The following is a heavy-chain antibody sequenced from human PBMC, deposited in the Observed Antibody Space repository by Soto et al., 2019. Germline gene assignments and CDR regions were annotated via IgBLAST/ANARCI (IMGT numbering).Heavy chain of an antibody. Sequence: LSLTCTVSGGSTNTRSDYWGWIRQPPGKGLEWIGSVYYSGSTYDNPSLQSRVTISVDTSRNQFSLKLMSVTAADTAVYFCARQPRGPGYGERGLYFDYWGQGTLVTVSS. D-gene: IGHD3-16*01. CDR3: ARQPRGPGYGERGLYFDY. CDR1: GGSTNTRSDY. V-gene: IGHV4-39*01. J-gene: IGHJ4*02. CDR2: VYYSGST.